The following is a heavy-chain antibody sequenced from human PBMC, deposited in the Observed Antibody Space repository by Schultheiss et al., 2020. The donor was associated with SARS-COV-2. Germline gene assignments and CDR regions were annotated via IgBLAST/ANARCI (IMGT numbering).Heavy chain of an antibody. Sequence: SETLSLTCAVYGGSFSGYYWSWIRQPPGKGLEWIGEINHSGSTNYNPSLKSRVTISVDTSKNQFSLKLSSVTAADTAVYYCARGWARFWLARLIYYFDYWGQGTLVTVSS. V-gene: IGHV4-34*01. CDR2: INHSGST. CDR1: GGSFSGYY. J-gene: IGHJ4*02. CDR3: ARGWARFWLARLIYYFDY. D-gene: IGHD6-19*01.